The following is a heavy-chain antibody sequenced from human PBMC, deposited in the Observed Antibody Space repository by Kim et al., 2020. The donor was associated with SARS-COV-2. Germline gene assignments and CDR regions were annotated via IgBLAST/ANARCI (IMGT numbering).Heavy chain of an antibody. D-gene: IGHD6-19*01. J-gene: IGHJ1*01. CDR1: GFTFSSYA. V-gene: IGHV3-23*01. CDR2: ISGSGGST. Sequence: GGSLRLSCAASGFTFSSYAMSWVRQAPGKGLEWVSAISGSGGSTYYADSVKGRFTISRDNSKNTLYLQMNSLRAEDTAVYYCAKDVGSGWYRAEYFQHWGQGTLVTVSS. CDR3: AKDVGSGWYRAEYFQH.